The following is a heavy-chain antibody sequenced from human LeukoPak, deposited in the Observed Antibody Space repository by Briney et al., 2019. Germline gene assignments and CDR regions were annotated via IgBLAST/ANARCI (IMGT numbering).Heavy chain of an antibody. CDR3: AKEDLRYYYMDV. CDR2: ISSSSSYI. Sequence: GGSLRLSCAASGFTLSSYSMNWVRQAPGKGLEWVSSISSSSSYIYYADSVKGRFTISRDNSKNTLYLQMNSLRAEDTAVYYCAKEDLRYYYMDVWGKGTTVTVSS. CDR1: GFTLSSYS. V-gene: IGHV3-21*01. J-gene: IGHJ6*03.